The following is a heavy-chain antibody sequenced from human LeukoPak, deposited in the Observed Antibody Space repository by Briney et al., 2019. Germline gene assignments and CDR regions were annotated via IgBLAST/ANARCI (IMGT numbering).Heavy chain of an antibody. V-gene: IGHV3-48*02. CDR1: GFSFSNYG. CDR2: ISSSSSTI. J-gene: IGHJ5*02. Sequence: GGSLRLPCAASGFSFSNYGMNWVRQAPGKGLEWVSYISSSSSTIYYADSVKGRFTISRDNAKNSLYLHMNSLRDEDTAVYYCARAHSSAKNWFDTWGQGTLVTVSS. CDR3: ARAHSSAKNWFDT. D-gene: IGHD2-15*01.